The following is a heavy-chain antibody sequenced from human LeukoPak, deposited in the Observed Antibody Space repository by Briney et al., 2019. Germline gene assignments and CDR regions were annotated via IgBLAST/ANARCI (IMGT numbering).Heavy chain of an antibody. CDR2: ISGSGGST. Sequence: PGGSLRLSCAASGFTFSSYAMSWVHQAPGRGLEWVSGISGSGGSTYYADSVKGRFTISRDNSKNTLYLQMNSLRAEDTAVYYCAKDPALVLRYFDYWGQGTLVTVSS. J-gene: IGHJ4*02. CDR3: AKDPALVLRYFDY. D-gene: IGHD6-13*01. CDR1: GFTFSSYA. V-gene: IGHV3-23*01.